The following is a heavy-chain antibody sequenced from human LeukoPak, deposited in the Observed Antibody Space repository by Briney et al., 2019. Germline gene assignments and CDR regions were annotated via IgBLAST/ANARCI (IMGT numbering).Heavy chain of an antibody. CDR3: ARDWVGSDYYYMDV. CDR1: GYTFTSYG. V-gene: IGHV1-18*01. D-gene: IGHD1-14*01. J-gene: IGHJ6*03. Sequence: ASVKVSCKASGYTFTSYGISWVRQAPGQGLEWMGWISAYNGNTNYAQKLQGRVTMTTDTSTSTAYMELRSLGSDDTAVYYCARDWVGSDYYYMDVWGKGTTVTVSS. CDR2: ISAYNGNT.